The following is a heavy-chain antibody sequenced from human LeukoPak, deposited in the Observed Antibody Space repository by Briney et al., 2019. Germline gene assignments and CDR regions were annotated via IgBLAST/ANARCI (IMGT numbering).Heavy chain of an antibody. V-gene: IGHV1-18*01. CDR2: ISAYNGNT. CDR1: GYTSTSYG. Sequence: ASVKVSCKSSGYTSTSYGISWVRQAPGQGLEWMGWISAYNGNTNYAQKFQGRVTMTTDTSTSTAYMELRSLGSDDTAVYYCARVGGYDFTRPYYYYYYMDVWGKGTTVTVSS. CDR3: ARVGGYDFTRPYYYYYYMDV. J-gene: IGHJ6*03. D-gene: IGHD5-12*01.